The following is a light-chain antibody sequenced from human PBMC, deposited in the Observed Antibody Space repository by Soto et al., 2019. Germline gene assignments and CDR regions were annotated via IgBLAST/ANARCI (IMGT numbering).Light chain of an antibody. CDR1: SSDVGGYNY. Sequence: QSVLTQPASVSGSPGQSITISCTGTSSDVGGYNYVSWYQQHPGKAPKLMIYEVSYRPSGVSKRFSGSKSGNTASLTISGLLAEDEADYYCSSYTTSSTLVFGGGTKVTV. CDR2: EVS. V-gene: IGLV2-14*01. J-gene: IGLJ2*01. CDR3: SSYTTSSTLV.